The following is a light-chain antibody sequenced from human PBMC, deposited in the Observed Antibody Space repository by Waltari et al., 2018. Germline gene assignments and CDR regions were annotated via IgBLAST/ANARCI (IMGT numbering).Light chain of an antibody. CDR1: ILRTDY. CDR2: DKN. J-gene: IGLJ1*01. CDR3: NSRDTSYNHYV. Sequence: SSELTQDPAVSVALGQTVRITCKRDILRTDYTSCYQQEPGRAPVLVNYDKNNRPSGIPDRFSGSSSGNTASLTITRTQAEDEADYYCNSRDTSYNHYVFGTGTTVTVL. V-gene: IGLV3-19*01.